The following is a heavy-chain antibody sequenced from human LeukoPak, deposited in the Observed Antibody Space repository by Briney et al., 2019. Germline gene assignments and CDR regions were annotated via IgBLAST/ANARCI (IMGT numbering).Heavy chain of an antibody. Sequence: SETLSLTCTVSGGSISSSSYYWGWIRQPPGKGLEWIGSIYYSGSTNYNPSLKSRVTISVDTSKNQFSLKLSSVTAADTAVYYCARDNALVWFKGTDAFDIWGQGTMVTVSS. J-gene: IGHJ3*02. CDR3: ARDNALVWFKGTDAFDI. D-gene: IGHD3-10*01. CDR1: GGSISSSSYY. CDR2: IYYSGST. V-gene: IGHV4-39*07.